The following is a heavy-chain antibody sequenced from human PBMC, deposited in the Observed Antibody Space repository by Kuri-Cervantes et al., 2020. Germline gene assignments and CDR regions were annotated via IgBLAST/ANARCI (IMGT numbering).Heavy chain of an antibody. J-gene: IGHJ4*02. D-gene: IGHD4-23*01. CDR3: ARERTDYGGTKRRVVFDY. CDR1: GGSISSYF. CDR2: IYSSGST. Sequence: SETLSLTCTVSGGSISSYFWSWIRQPPGKGLEWIGYIYSSGSTNYNPSLKSRVTISVDKSKNQFSLKLSSVTAADTAVYYCARERTDYGGTKRRVVFDYWGQGTLVTVSS. V-gene: IGHV4-59*12.